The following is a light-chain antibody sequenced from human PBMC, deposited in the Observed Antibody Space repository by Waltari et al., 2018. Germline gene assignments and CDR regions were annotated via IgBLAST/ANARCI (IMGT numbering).Light chain of an antibody. Sequence: QSVLTQPPSASGTPGQRVTISCSGSSSTIGSNTVDWYQQLPGTAPKLLIYSDNQRPSGVPDRFSGSKSGTSASLAISGLQSEDEADFYCAAWDDSLNAPVFGGGTKLTVL. CDR1: SSTIGSNT. V-gene: IGLV1-44*01. J-gene: IGLJ3*02. CDR2: SDN. CDR3: AAWDDSLNAPV.